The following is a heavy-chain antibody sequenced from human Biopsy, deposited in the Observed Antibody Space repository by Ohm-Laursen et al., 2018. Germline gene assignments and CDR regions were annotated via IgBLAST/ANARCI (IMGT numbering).Heavy chain of an antibody. CDR1: GGSISSYY. D-gene: IGHD3-22*01. CDR2: VYYSGST. CDR3: GRREVVITHDAFDT. Sequence: SETLSLTCTVSGGSISSYYWTWIRQPPGKGLEWIGDVYYSGSTNRNPSLKRGVTILVATSKNQFSLRLNSVTAADTAVYYCGRREVVITHDAFDTWGQGTMVTVSS. V-gene: IGHV4-59*08. J-gene: IGHJ3*02.